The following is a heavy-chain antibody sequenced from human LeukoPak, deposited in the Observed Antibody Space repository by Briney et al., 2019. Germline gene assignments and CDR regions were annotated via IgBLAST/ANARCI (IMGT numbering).Heavy chain of an antibody. D-gene: IGHD3-22*01. CDR2: INPNSGGT. CDR1: GYTFTGYY. J-gene: IGHJ4*02. V-gene: IGHV1-2*02. CDR3: ARDYYDSSGYYGDY. Sequence: ASVKVSCKASGYTFTGYYMHWVRQAPGQGLEWMGWINPNSGGTNYAQKFQGRVTMTRDTSISTAYMELSRLRSDDTAVYYCARDYYDSSGYYGDYWGQGTLVTVSS.